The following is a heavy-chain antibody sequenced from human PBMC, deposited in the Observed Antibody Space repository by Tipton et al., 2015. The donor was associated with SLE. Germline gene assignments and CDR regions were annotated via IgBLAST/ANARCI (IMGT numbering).Heavy chain of an antibody. Sequence: TLSLTCTVSGGSISSYYWSWIRQPPGKGLEWIGYIYYSGSTNYNPSLKSRVTISAGASGNQFFLKVRSVIDAGTAVYYCARTWYSRSWYEVAWFFGLWGRGTLVTVSS. D-gene: IGHD6-13*01. CDR1: GGSISSYY. J-gene: IGHJ2*01. CDR2: IYYSGST. V-gene: IGHV4-59*01. CDR3: ARTWYSRSWYEVAWFFGL.